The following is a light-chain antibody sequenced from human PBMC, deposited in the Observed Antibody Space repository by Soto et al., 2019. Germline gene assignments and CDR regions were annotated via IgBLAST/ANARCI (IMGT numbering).Light chain of an antibody. J-gene: IGKJ2*01. CDR1: QSVSSNY. CDR3: QPDAGSSYT. CDR2: GAS. Sequence: EIVLTQSPGTLSLSPGERATLSCRASQSVSSNYLVWYQQKPGQAPRPLIYGASTRATGIPDRFSGSGSGTDFPLTISRLEPEDFAVYYCQPDAGSSYTFGQGTKLEIK. V-gene: IGKV3-20*01.